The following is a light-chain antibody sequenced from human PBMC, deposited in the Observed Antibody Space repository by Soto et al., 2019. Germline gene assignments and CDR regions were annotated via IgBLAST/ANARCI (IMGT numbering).Light chain of an antibody. V-gene: IGLV2-14*01. CDR3: SSYTTSITPVV. Sequence: QSALTQPASVSGSPGQSITISCTGTSCDIGGYNYVSWYQQHPGKAPKLLISEVTNRPSVVSNRFSGSKSGNTASMTISGRQAEDEADYYCSSYTTSITPVVFGGGTKLTVL. CDR2: EVT. CDR1: SCDIGGYNY. J-gene: IGLJ2*01.